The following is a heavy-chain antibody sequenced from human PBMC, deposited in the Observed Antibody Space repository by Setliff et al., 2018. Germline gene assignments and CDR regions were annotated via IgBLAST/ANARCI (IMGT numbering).Heavy chain of an antibody. J-gene: IGHJ4*02. D-gene: IGHD1-1*01. V-gene: IGHV4-39*01. CDR2: IYYRGDT. CDR3: ARTGTYRYFDY. CDR1: GGSISSGVYY. Sequence: SETLSLTCTVSGGSISSGVYYWAWIRQPPGKGLEWIGRIYYRGDTYYNASLKSRLTSSVDTSKNQVSLNLRSVTAADTAVYYCARTGTYRYFDYWGQGTQVTVSS.